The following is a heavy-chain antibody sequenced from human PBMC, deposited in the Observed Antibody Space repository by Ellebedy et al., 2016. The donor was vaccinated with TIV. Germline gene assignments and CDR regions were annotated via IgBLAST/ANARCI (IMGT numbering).Heavy chain of an antibody. V-gene: IGHV3-30*03. D-gene: IGHD3-10*01. CDR1: GFTFSSYG. CDR2: IPYDGSNK. J-gene: IGHJ4*02. CDR3: ARDLWFGEGTFDY. Sequence: GESLKISXAASGFTFSSYGMHWVRQAPGKGLEWVALIPYDGSNKYYADSVKGRFTISRDNSKNTLYLQMNSLRAEDTAVYYCARDLWFGEGTFDYWGQGTLVTVSS.